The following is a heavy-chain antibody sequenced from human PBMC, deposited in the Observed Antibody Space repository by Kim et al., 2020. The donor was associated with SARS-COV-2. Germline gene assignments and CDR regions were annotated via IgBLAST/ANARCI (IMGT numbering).Heavy chain of an antibody. CDR2: ISYDGSNK. V-gene: IGHV3-30*04. J-gene: IGHJ4*02. CDR3: ATCTTGDVGDYFDY. CDR1: GFTFSSYA. D-gene: IGHD7-27*01. Sequence: GGSLRLSCAASGFTFSSYAMHWVRQAPGKELEWVAVISYDGSNKYYADSVKGRFTISRDNSKNTLYLQMNSLRAEDTAVYYCATCTTGDVGDYFDYWGQGTLVTVSS.